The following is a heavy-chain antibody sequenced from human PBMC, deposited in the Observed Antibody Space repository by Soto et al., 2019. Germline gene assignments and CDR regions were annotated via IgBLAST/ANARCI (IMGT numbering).Heavy chain of an antibody. Sequence: QVQLVQSGAEVKKPGSSVKVSCKASGGTFSSYAISWVRQAPGQGLEWMGGIIPIFGTANYEQKFQGRVTITADESTSTAYMELSSLRSEDTAVYYCARDSRSGYDLRWPGWFDPWGQGTLVTVSS. V-gene: IGHV1-69*01. CDR2: IIPIFGTA. D-gene: IGHD5-12*01. J-gene: IGHJ5*02. CDR3: ARDSRSGYDLRWPGWFDP. CDR1: GGTFSSYA.